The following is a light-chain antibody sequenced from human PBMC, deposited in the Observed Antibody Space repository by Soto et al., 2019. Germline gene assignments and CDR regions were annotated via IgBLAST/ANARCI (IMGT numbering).Light chain of an antibody. V-gene: IGKV1-39*01. CDR3: QQSYSAPQYT. CDR2: AAS. Sequence: DIQMTQSPSSLSASVGDGVTITCRSSQSISSYLNWYQQKPGKAPKLLIYAASSLQSGVPSRFSGSGSGTDFTLTISSLQPEDFATYYCQQSYSAPQYTFGQGTKVDTK. J-gene: IGKJ2*01. CDR1: QSISSY.